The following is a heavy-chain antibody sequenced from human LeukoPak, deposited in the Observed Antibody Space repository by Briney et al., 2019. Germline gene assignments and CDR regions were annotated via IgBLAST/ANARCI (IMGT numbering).Heavy chain of an antibody. CDR1: GGSISSSSYY. D-gene: IGHD2-2*01. V-gene: IGHV4-39*01. Sequence: SETLSLTCTVSGGSISSSSYYWGWIRQPPGKGLEWIGSIYYSGSTYYNPSLKSRVTISVDTSETQFSLKLSSVTAADTAVYYCARHGPGGCYDHMDYWGQGTLVTVSS. J-gene: IGHJ4*02. CDR2: IYYSGST. CDR3: ARHGPGGCYDHMDY.